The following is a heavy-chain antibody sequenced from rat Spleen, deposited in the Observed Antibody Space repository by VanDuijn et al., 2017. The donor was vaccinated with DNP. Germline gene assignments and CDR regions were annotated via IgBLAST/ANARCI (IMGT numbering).Heavy chain of an antibody. Sequence: EVQLQESGPGLVKPSQSLSLTCSVTAYSITSNYWGWIRKFPGNKMEWIGYISYSGSTGYNPSLKSRISITRDTSKNQFFLQVNSVTTENTATYYCARSGYNTDYYHLGAYWGQGTLVTVSS. V-gene: IGHV3-1*01. D-gene: IGHD1-6*01. J-gene: IGHJ3*01. CDR2: ISYSGST. CDR3: ARSGYNTDYYHLGAY. CDR1: AYSITSNY.